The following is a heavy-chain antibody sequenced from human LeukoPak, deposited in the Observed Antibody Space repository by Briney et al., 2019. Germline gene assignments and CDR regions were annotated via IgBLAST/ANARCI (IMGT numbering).Heavy chain of an antibody. Sequence: ASVKVSCKASRYTFTSYYMHWVRQAPGQGVAWMGIINPSGGSTSYAQKFQGRVTMTRDTFTSPVYMELSSLRSEDTAVYYCASTTVTTFDYWGQGTLVTVSS. CDR1: RYTFTSYY. CDR2: INPSGGST. J-gene: IGHJ4*02. V-gene: IGHV1-46*01. D-gene: IGHD4-17*01. CDR3: ASTTVTTFDY.